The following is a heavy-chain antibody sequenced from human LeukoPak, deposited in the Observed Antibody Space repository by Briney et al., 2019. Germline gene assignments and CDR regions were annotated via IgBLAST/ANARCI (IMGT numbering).Heavy chain of an antibody. CDR2: INPSGGST. J-gene: IGHJ5*02. CDR1: GYTLTSYY. CDR3: ARGAPNGDYVWGSYRQNWFDP. D-gene: IGHD3-16*02. Sequence: GASVKVSCKASGYTLTSYYMRWVRQAPGQGLEWMGIINPSGGSTSYAQKFQGRVTMTRDTSTSTVYMELSSLRSEDTAVYYCARGAPNGDYVWGSYRQNWFDPWGQGTLVTVSS. V-gene: IGHV1-46*01.